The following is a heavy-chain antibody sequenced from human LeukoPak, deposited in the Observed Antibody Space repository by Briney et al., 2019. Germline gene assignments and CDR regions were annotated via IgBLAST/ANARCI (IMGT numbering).Heavy chain of an antibody. CDR3: ARETRWLQLPDWFDP. CDR2: ISSSGSNI. Sequence: PGVSLRLSCAASRFTFSDYYMSWIRQAPGKGREWVSYISSSGSNIYYTDSVKGRFTLSRNNDKNSLYLQTNSLRAEDTAVYYCARETRWLQLPDWFDPWGQGTLVTVSS. J-gene: IGHJ5*02. V-gene: IGHV3-11*04. CDR1: RFTFSDYY. D-gene: IGHD5-24*01.